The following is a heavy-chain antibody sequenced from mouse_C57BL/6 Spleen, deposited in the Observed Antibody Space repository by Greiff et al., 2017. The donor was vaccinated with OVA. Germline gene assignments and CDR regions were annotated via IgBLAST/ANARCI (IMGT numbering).Heavy chain of an antibody. V-gene: IGHV1-80*01. CDR3: ARITTVVAYYFDY. Sequence: QVQLQQSGAELVKPGASVKISCKASGYAFSSYWMNWVKQRPGQGLEWIGQIYPGDGDTNYNGKFKGKATLTADKSSSTAYMQLSSLTSEDSAVYFCARITTVVAYYFDYWGQGTTLTVSS. D-gene: IGHD1-1*01. CDR2: IYPGDGDT. J-gene: IGHJ2*01. CDR1: GYAFSSYW.